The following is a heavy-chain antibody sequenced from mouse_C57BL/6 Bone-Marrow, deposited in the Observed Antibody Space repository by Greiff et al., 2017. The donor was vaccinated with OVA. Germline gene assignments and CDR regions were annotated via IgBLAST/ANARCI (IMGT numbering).Heavy chain of an antibody. CDR1: GYTFTSSW. CDR3: ARRTTVRRYFDV. J-gene: IGHJ1*03. CDR2: IDPSDSYT. D-gene: IGHD1-1*01. Sequence: QVQLQQSGAELVMPGDSVKLSCKASGYTFTSSWMHWVKQRPGQGLEWIGEIDPSDSYTNYNQQFKGKSTLTVDKSSSTAYMQLSSLTSEDSAVYYCARRTTVRRYFDVWGTGTTVTVSS. V-gene: IGHV1-69*01.